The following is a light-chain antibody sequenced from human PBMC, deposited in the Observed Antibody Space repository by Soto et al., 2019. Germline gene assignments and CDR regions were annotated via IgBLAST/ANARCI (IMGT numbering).Light chain of an antibody. V-gene: IGLV2-18*02. CDR2: EVS. CDR3: SSYASSSTLV. CDR1: SSDVGSYNR. J-gene: IGLJ2*01. Sequence: QSALTQPPSVSGPPGQSVSFSCTGTSSDVGSYNRVSWYQQSPGTAPKLMIYEVSNRPSGVPDRFSGSKSGNTASLTISGLQADDEADYYCSSYASSSTLVFGGGTQLTVL.